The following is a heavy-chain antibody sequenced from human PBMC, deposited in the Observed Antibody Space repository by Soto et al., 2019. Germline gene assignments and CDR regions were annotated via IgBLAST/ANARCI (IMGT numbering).Heavy chain of an antibody. D-gene: IGHD1-26*01. J-gene: IGHJ4*02. CDR3: ASGVGATPTYYFDY. CDR1: GGSISSGGYY. Sequence: QVQLQESGPGLVKPSQTLSLTCTVSGGSISSGGYYWSWIRQHPGKGLEWIGYIYYSGSTYYNPSLKSRVTXXVXTXXNQFSLKLSSVTAADTAVYYCASGVGATPTYYFDYWGQGTLVTVSS. V-gene: IGHV4-31*03. CDR2: IYYSGST.